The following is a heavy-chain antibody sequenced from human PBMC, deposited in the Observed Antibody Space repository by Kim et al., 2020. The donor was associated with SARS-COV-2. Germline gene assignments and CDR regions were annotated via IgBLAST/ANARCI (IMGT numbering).Heavy chain of an antibody. CDR2: IYYSGST. Sequence: SETLSLTCTVSGGSISSYYWSWIRQPPGKGLEWIGYIYYSGSTNYNPSLKSRVTISVDTSKNQFSLKLSSVTAADTAVYYCARGFSGTYGGNENFDYWGQGTLVTVSS. J-gene: IGHJ4*02. CDR1: GGSISSYY. CDR3: ARGFSGTYGGNENFDY. V-gene: IGHV4-59*01. D-gene: IGHD4-17*01.